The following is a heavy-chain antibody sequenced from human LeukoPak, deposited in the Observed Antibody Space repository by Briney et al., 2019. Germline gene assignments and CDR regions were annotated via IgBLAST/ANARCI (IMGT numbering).Heavy chain of an antibody. CDR3: ARAPDYIAARPRFNWIDP. V-gene: IGHV3-21*01. Sequence: TGGSLRLSCAASGFTFSGYNMNWVRQTPGKGLEWVSSISSSGSYIYYAESVKGRFTISRDNAKNSLYLQMNSLRAEDTAVYFCARAPDYIAARPRFNWIDPWGQGTLVTVSS. CDR2: ISSSGSYI. J-gene: IGHJ5*02. CDR1: GFTFSGYN. D-gene: IGHD6-6*01.